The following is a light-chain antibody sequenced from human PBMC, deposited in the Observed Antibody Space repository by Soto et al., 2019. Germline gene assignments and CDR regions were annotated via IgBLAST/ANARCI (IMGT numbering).Light chain of an antibody. J-gene: IGKJ2*01. CDR1: QSISNW. Sequence: DIQMTQSPSTVSASVRDRVTITCRASQSISNWLAWYQQKPGEAPKLLIYKASTLDSGVPSRFSGSGSGTEFTLTISSLQPDDFATYYCLQYDSYSYTFGQGTKLEIK. CDR2: KAS. V-gene: IGKV1-5*03. CDR3: LQYDSYSYT.